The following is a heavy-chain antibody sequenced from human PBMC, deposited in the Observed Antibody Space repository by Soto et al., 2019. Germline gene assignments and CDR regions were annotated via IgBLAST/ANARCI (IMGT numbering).Heavy chain of an antibody. V-gene: IGHV4-34*01. CDR1: GGSFSGYY. Sequence: PSETLSLTCAVYGGSFSGYYWSWIRQPPGKGLEWIGEINHSGSTNYNPSLKSRVTISVDTSKNQFSLKLSSVTAADTAVYYCARGIGGYYDSSGYYYDYWGQGTLVTSPQ. D-gene: IGHD3-22*01. CDR2: INHSGST. J-gene: IGHJ4*02. CDR3: ARGIGGYYDSSGYYYDY.